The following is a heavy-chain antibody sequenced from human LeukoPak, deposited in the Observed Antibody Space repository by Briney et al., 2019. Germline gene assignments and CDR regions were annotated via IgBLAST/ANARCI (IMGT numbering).Heavy chain of an antibody. CDR3: ARGRGPPRISGSYFCYYYYGMDV. CDR2: INHSGST. CDR1: DGSFSGYY. Sequence: PSETLSLTCAVYDGSFSGYYWSWIRQPPGKGLEWIGEINHSGSTNYNPSLKSRVTISVDTSKNQFSLKLSSVTAADTAVYYCARGRGPPRISGSYFCYYYYGMDVWGQGTTVTVSS. D-gene: IGHD1-26*01. V-gene: IGHV4-34*01. J-gene: IGHJ6*02.